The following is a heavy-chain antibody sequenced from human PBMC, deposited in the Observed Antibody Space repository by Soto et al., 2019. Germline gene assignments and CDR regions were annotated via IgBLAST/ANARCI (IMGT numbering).Heavy chain of an antibody. V-gene: IGHV1-69*13. J-gene: IGHJ4*02. Sequence: SVKVSCKXSGGTFRSYVISWVRQAPGQGLEWMGGIIPLLGTTNLAQKFQGRVTISADESTSTAYMDLSSLRSEDTGVYYCATRIAARPDYFDSWGRETLVTVSS. CDR2: IIPLLGTT. CDR3: ATRIAARPDYFDS. D-gene: IGHD6-6*01. CDR1: GGTFRSYV.